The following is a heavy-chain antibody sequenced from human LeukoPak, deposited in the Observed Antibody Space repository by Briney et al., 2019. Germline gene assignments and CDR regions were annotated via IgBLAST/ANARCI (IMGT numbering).Heavy chain of an antibody. D-gene: IGHD3-22*01. J-gene: IGHJ4*02. CDR3: ARTLGYYYDSSGYGDY. Sequence: GGSLTLSCAASGFTFSSYWMSWVRQAPGKGLEWVANIKQDGSEKYYVDSVKGRFTISRDNAKNSLYLQMNSRRAEDTAVYYCARTLGYYYDSSGYGDYWGQGTLVTVSS. V-gene: IGHV3-7*01. CDR1: GFTFSSYW. CDR2: IKQDGSEK.